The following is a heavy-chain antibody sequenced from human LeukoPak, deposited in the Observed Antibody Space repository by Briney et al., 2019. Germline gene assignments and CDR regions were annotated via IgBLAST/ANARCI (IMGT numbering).Heavy chain of an antibody. D-gene: IGHD1-7*01. CDR1: VGSFSGYY. CDR2: INHSGST. V-gene: IGHV4-34*01. CDR3: ARKTTSPDY. J-gene: IGHJ4*02. Sequence: SETLSLTRAVYVGSFSGYYWSWIRQPPGRGLEGNGEINHSGSTNYNPSLKSRVTISVDTFKNQFSLKLSSVTAADTAVYYCARKTTSPDYWGQGTLVTVSS.